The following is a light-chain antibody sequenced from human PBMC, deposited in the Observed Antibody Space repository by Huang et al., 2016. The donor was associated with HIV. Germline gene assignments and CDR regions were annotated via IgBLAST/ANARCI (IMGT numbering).Light chain of an antibody. CDR1: QSLVHSDGNTY. CDR2: KVS. V-gene: IGKV2-30*02. J-gene: IGKJ4*01. Sequence: EVAMTQSPVPPPVTLGQSASISCRSSQSLVHSDGNTYVNWFQQRPGHTPRRLIYKVSIRDPGVPYRVSGSGSGTYFTLKISRVEAEDVGVYFCMQGTHWRTVGGGTKVEIK. CDR3: MQGTHWRT.